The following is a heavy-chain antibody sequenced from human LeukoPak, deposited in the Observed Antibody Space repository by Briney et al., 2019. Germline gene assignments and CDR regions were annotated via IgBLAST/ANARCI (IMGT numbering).Heavy chain of an antibody. J-gene: IGHJ4*02. D-gene: IGHD3-10*01. CDR3: TSSFGQLSFFDY. CDR2: IRGKAYGATT. Sequence: GGSLRLSCSTSGFTFGGYSMSWVRQAPGKGLEWVGFIRGKAYGATTEYAASVKGRFTISRDDSKSNAYLQMNSLKTEDTAVYYCTSSFGQLSFFDYWGQGTLVTVSS. CDR1: GFTFGGYS. V-gene: IGHV3-49*04.